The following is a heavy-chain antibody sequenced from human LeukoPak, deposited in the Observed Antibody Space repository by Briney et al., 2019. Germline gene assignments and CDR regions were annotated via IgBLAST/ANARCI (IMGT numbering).Heavy chain of an antibody. CDR1: GSTFTAYY. CDR2: INPNSGGT. D-gene: IGHD6-13*01. V-gene: IGHV1-2*06. Sequence: GASVKVSCEASGSTFTAYYIHWVRQAPEHGLEWMGRINPNSGGTSYEQKFRGRVTMTKDTSISTAYMELTRLSSDDTAVYDCARENKGGAAANTPGWFDPWGQGTMVTVSS. J-gene: IGHJ5*02. CDR3: ARENKGGAAANTPGWFDP.